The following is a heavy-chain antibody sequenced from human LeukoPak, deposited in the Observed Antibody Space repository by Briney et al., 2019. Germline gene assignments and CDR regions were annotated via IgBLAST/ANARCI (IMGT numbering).Heavy chain of an antibody. D-gene: IGHD3-10*01. J-gene: IGHJ4*02. CDR1: GGSINSKNYY. CDR2: VYYSGTT. V-gene: IGHV4-39*07. Sequence: SETLSLNCSVSGGSINSKNYYWGWIRQSPGKGLEWIGTVYYSGTTHYNPSLNGRVSISIDTSKNQFYLRLTSVTAAVTAVYYCARTAELLCFGESRHPLDYWGQGTLVTVSS. CDR3: ARTAELLCFGESRHPLDY.